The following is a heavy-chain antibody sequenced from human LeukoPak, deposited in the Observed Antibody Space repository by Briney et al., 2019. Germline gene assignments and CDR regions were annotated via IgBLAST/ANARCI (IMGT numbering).Heavy chain of an antibody. D-gene: IGHD6-13*01. J-gene: IGHJ6*02. V-gene: IGHV4-31*03. Sequence: SETLSLTCNVSGGSISSSGYYWSWIRQHPGKGLEWIGYIYYSGSTYYNPSLKSRVTISVDTSKNQFSLKLSSVTAADTAVYYCARGIAAAPGDYYGMDVWGQGTTVTVSS. CDR3: ARGIAAAPGDYYGMDV. CDR1: GGSISSSGYY. CDR2: IYYSGST.